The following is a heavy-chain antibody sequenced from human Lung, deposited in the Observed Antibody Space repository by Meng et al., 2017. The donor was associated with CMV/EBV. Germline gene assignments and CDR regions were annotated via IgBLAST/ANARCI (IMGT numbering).Heavy chain of an antibody. CDR2: ISSSSSYI. Sequence: SCAASGLTFSSYSMNWVRQAPGKGLEWVSSISSSSSYIYYADSVKGRFTISRDNAKNSLYLQMNSLRAEDTAVYYCARAGGFHPTDYWGQGKLVTVSS. V-gene: IGHV3-21*01. CDR1: GLTFSSYS. D-gene: IGHD5-12*01. CDR3: ARAGGFHPTDY. J-gene: IGHJ4*02.